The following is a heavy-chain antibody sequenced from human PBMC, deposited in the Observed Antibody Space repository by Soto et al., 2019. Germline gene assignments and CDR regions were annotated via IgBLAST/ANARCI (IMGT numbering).Heavy chain of an antibody. Sequence: GGSLRLSCAASGFTFSSYAMSWVRQAPGKGLEWVSAISGSGGSTYYADSVKGRFTISRDNSKNTLYLQMNSLRAEDTAVYYCAKDLTFITIFGVVIIPIGFGYYYGMDVWGQGTTVTVSS. CDR3: AKDLTFITIFGVVIIPIGFGYYYGMDV. D-gene: IGHD3-3*01. J-gene: IGHJ6*02. CDR2: ISGSGGST. V-gene: IGHV3-23*01. CDR1: GFTFSSYA.